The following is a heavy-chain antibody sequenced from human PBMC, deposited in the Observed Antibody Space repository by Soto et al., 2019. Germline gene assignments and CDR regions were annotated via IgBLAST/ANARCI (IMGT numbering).Heavy chain of an antibody. CDR3: ARATGYSTDRGAFDI. Sequence: QVQLEQSGAEVKKPGASVKVSCKASGYTFTIYGITWVRQAPGQGLEWMGRISTYNGNTNYAQKLQGRGTMTADTSPTTAYMELRSLRSDDTAVYYCARATGYSTDRGAFDIWGQGTVVTVSS. J-gene: IGHJ3*02. CDR2: ISTYNGNT. V-gene: IGHV1-18*01. CDR1: GYTFTIYG. D-gene: IGHD6-13*01.